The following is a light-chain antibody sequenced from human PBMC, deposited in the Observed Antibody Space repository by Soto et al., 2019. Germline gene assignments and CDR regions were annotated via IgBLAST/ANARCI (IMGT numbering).Light chain of an antibody. CDR2: EVS. Sequence: QSALTQPASVSGSPGQSITISCTGTSSDVGYYNFVSWYQQHPGKAPKLIIYEVSNRPSGFSNRFSASKSGNTASLTISGLQAEDEADYHCSSHSGSTAFYVFGTGTKLTVL. J-gene: IGLJ1*01. CDR3: SSHSGSTAFYV. V-gene: IGLV2-14*01. CDR1: SSDVGYYNF.